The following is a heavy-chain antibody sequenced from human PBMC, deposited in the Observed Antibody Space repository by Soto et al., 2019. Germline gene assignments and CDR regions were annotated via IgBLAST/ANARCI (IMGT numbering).Heavy chain of an antibody. CDR2: IYYSGTT. D-gene: IGHD6-13*01. CDR3: ARAGGYSRTTPNPRAYDMDV. J-gene: IGHJ6*02. Sequence: SETLPLTCTGSGVTLRSCSKSWIRRPPGKGLEWIGYIYYSGTTNYNPSLKSRVTMSVDTSRNQFSLKLSSVTAADTAVYYCARAGGYSRTTPNPRAYDMDVWGQGTTVT. V-gene: IGHV4-59*01. CDR1: GVTLRSCS.